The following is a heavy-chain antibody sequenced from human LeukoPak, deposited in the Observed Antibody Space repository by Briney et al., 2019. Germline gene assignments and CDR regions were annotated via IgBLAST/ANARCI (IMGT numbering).Heavy chain of an antibody. CDR1: VGTFSSYA. D-gene: IGHD5-12*01. CDR2: IIPIFGTA. Sequence: GASVKVSCKASVGTFSSYAISWVRQAPGQGLEWMGGIIPIFGTANYAQKFQGRVTITADESTSTAYMELSSLRSEDTAVYYCARDRRVYSGYAVKSAFDIWGQGTMVTVSS. J-gene: IGHJ3*02. V-gene: IGHV1-69*01. CDR3: ARDRRVYSGYAVKSAFDI.